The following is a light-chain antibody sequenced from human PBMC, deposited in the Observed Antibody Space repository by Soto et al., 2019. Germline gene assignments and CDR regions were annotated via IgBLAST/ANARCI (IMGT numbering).Light chain of an antibody. CDR1: QSVSSSY. CDR3: QQYGSSPGT. CDR2: GAS. V-gene: IGKV3-20*01. Sequence: EIVFTQSPGTLSLSPGERATLSCRASQSVSSSYLAWYQQKPGQAPRLLIYGASSRATGIPDRFSGSGSGTDFTLTISRLEPEDFAVYYCQQYGSSPGTLGQGTKVDIK. J-gene: IGKJ1*01.